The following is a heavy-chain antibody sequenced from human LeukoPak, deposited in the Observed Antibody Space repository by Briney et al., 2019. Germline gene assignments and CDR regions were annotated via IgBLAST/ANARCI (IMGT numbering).Heavy chain of an antibody. CDR3: ARVGGGKYGMDV. CDR1: GFTFSSYG. Sequence: PGGSLRLSCAASGFTFSSYGMHWVRRAPGKGLEWVAVISYDGSNKYYADSVKGRFTISRDNSKNTLYLQMNSLRAEDTAVYYCARVGGGKYGMDVWGQGTTVTVSS. CDR2: ISYDGSNK. V-gene: IGHV3-30*19. J-gene: IGHJ6*02. D-gene: IGHD4-23*01.